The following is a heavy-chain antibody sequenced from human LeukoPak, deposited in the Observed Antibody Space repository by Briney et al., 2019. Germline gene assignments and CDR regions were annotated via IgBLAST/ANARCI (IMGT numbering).Heavy chain of an antibody. CDR3: ARESIAVAGAPFDY. D-gene: IGHD6-19*01. CDR2: ISSGSTI. V-gene: IGHV3-48*03. Sequence: VGSLRLSCAASGFTFSRDEMSAGRQAPGEGLGWVSYISSGSTIYDADSVKGRFTISRDNAKNSLYLQMNSLRAEDTAVYYCARESIAVAGAPFDYWGQGTLVTVSS. CDR1: GFTFSRDE. J-gene: IGHJ4*02.